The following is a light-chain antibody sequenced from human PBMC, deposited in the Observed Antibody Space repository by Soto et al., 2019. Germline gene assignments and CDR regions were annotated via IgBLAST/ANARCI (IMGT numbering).Light chain of an antibody. V-gene: IGKV3-20*01. J-gene: IGKJ3*01. Sequence: EIELTQSPGTLSLSPGERATLSCRASQSVSSSYLAWYQQKPGQAPRLLIYGASSRATGIPYRFSGSGSGTDFTLTISRLEPEDFAVYYCQQYGSSPFTFGPGTKVDIK. CDR1: QSVSSSY. CDR2: GAS. CDR3: QQYGSSPFT.